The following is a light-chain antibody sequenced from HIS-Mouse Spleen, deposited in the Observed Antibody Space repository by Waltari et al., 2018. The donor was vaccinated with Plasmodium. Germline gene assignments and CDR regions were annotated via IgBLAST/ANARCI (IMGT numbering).Light chain of an antibody. J-gene: IGLJ2*01. CDR2: DVS. CDR3: SSYTSSSTLV. CDR1: SSHVGGYNY. Sequence: QSALTQPASVSGSTGQSITISCTGTSSHVGGYNYVAWYQQHPGKAPKLMIYDVSNRPSGVSNRFSGSKSGNTASLTISGLQAEDEADYYCSSYTSSSTLVFGGGTKLTVL. V-gene: IGLV2-14*03.